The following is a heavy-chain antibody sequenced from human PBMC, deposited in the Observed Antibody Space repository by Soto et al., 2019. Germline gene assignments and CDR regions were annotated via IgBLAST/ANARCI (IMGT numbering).Heavy chain of an antibody. J-gene: IGHJ4*02. V-gene: IGHV1-24*01. CDR1: GYTLTELS. Sequence: ASVKVSCKVSGYTLTELSMHWVRQAPGKGLEWMGGFDPEDGETIYAQKFQGRVTMTEDTSTDTAYMELSSLRSEDTAVYYCATGTPNWNPTQWYFDYLGQGTLITVSS. CDR2: FDPEDGET. D-gene: IGHD1-20*01. CDR3: ATGTPNWNPTQWYFDY.